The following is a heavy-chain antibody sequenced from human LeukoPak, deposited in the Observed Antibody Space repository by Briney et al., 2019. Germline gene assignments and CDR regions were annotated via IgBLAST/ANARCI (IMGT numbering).Heavy chain of an antibody. CDR1: GGTFSSYA. D-gene: IGHD6-13*01. J-gene: IGHJ6*03. Sequence: SVKVSCKASGGTFSSYAISWVRQAPGQGLEWMGGIIPIFGTANYAQKFQGRVRITADESTSTAYMELSSLRSEDTAVYYCARDKGAAAGKGPDYYYYYYMDVWGKGTTVTISS. CDR2: IIPIFGTA. V-gene: IGHV1-69*13. CDR3: ARDKGAAAGKGPDYYYYYYMDV.